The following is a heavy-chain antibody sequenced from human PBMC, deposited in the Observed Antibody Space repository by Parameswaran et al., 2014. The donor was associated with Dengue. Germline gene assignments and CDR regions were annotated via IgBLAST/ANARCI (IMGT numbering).Heavy chain of an antibody. Sequence: PREGLEWMGIIYPGDSETRYSPSFQGQVTFSVDKSINTAYLQWRSLKASDTAIYYCARDESSDVFDVWGQGTVVTVSS. J-gene: IGHJ3*01. CDR3: ARDESSDVFDV. V-gene: IGHV5-51*01. CDR2: IYPGDSET.